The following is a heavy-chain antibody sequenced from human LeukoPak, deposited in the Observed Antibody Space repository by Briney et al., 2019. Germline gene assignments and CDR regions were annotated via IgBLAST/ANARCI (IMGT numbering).Heavy chain of an antibody. V-gene: IGHV3-66*01. D-gene: IGHD3-22*01. CDR1: GFTVSSNY. CDR3: ARYYDQVGAFDI. Sequence: GGSLRLSCAASGFTVSSNYMSWVRQAPGKVLEWVPVIYSGRSTYYADSVKGRFTISRDNSKNTLYLQMNNLRAEDTAVYYCARYYDQVGAFDIWGQGTMVTVSS. CDR2: IYSGRST. J-gene: IGHJ3*02.